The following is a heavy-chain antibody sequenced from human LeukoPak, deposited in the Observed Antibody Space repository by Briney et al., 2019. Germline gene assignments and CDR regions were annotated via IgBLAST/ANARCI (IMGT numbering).Heavy chain of an antibody. D-gene: IGHD1-1*01. Sequence: SETLSLTCAVSGGSISSGGYYWSWIRQPPGKGLEWIGYIYHSGSTYYNPSLKSRVTISVDRSKNQFSLKLSSVTAADTAVYYCGARNEADAFDIWGQGTMVTVSS. J-gene: IGHJ3*02. CDR3: GARNEADAFDI. CDR1: GGSISSGGYY. CDR2: IYHSGST. V-gene: IGHV4-30-2*01.